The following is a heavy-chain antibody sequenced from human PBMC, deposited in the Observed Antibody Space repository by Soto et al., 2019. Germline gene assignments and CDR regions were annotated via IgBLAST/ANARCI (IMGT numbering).Heavy chain of an antibody. Sequence: ASVKVSCKASGYTFTNCCIAWVRQAPGQGLEWMGWISPYKGNTHYAQKFQGRVTMTTDTSTSTAYMELRSLRSDDTAVYYCARDLDGSGSYYTDYWGQGTLVTVSS. CDR1: GYTFTNCC. V-gene: IGHV1-18*01. D-gene: IGHD3-10*01. CDR3: ARDLDGSGSYYTDY. J-gene: IGHJ4*02. CDR2: ISPYKGNT.